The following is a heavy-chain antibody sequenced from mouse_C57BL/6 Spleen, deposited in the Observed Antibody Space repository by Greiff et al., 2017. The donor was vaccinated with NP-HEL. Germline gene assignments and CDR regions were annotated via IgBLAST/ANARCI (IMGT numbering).Heavy chain of an antibody. J-gene: IGHJ3*01. D-gene: IGHD2-4*01. Sequence: QVQLKQSGAELVKPGASVKMSCKASGYTFTTYPIEWMKQNPGKSLEWIGNFHPNNDDTKYNEKFKGKATLTVEKSSSTVYLELSRLTSDDSAVDYCARRRDYDRAWFAYWGQGTLVTVSA. CDR2: FHPNNDDT. V-gene: IGHV1-47*01. CDR3: ARRRDYDRAWFAY. CDR1: GYTFTTYP.